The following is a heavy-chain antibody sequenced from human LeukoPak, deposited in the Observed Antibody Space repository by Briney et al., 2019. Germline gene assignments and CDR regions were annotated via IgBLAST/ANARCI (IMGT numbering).Heavy chain of an antibody. CDR1: GFTFSSYA. D-gene: IGHD6-13*01. J-gene: IGHJ4*02. CDR2: ISYDGSNY. Sequence: GGSLRLSCAASGFTFSSYAMHWVRQAPGKGLEWVAVISYDGSNYWYAGSVKGRFTISRDNSKNTLYLQMNSLGAEDTAVFYCAREGMYSSSWYRYFDYWGQGTLVTVSS. V-gene: IGHV3-30-3*01. CDR3: AREGMYSSSWYRYFDY.